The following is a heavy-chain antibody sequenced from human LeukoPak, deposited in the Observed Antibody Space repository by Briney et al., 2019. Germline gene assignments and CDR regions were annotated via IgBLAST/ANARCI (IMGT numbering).Heavy chain of an antibody. D-gene: IGHD6-13*01. CDR2: ISSSSTYI. CDR1: GFPFSDYY. V-gene: IGHV3-21*06. Sequence: PGGCMRLACAASGFPFSDYYMNWVRQAQGKGLEWVSAISSSSTYIYYADSVKGRFTISRDNAENSLYLQMNSLRAEDTAVYYCARGKQQLGDYYYYYGMDVWGQGTTVTVSS. CDR3: ARGKQQLGDYYYYYGMDV. J-gene: IGHJ6*02.